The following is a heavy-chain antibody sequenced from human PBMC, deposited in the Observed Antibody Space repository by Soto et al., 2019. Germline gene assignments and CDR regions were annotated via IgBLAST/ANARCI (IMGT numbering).Heavy chain of an antibody. J-gene: IGHJ6*02. CDR1: GFTFSSYG. Sequence: GGSLRLSCAASGFTFSSYGMHWVRQAPGKGLEWVAVIWYDGSNKYYADSVKGRFTISRDNSKNTLYLQMNSLRAEDTAVYYCARVHSQYYYYYGMDVWGQGTTVTVSS. CDR2: IWYDGSNK. D-gene: IGHD2-15*01. V-gene: IGHV3-33*01. CDR3: ARVHSQYYYYYGMDV.